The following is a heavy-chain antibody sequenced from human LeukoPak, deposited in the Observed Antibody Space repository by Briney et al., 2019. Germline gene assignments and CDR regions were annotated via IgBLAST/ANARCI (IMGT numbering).Heavy chain of an antibody. D-gene: IGHD1-26*01. CDR2: FSESGRYI. Sequence: GGSLRLSCAASGFTFSRYEVNWVRQAPGRGLEGVSPFSESGRYIYFRASLKGRFTVSRDNAENSLYLQMNGLRVEDTAVYYCARGHSGSYQRTDAFDIWGRGTLVTVSS. J-gene: IGHJ3*02. CDR1: GFTFSRYE. V-gene: IGHV3-21*01. CDR3: ARGHSGSYQRTDAFDI.